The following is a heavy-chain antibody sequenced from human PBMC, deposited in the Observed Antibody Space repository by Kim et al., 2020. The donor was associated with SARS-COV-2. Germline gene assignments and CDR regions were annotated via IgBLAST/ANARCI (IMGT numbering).Heavy chain of an antibody. CDR2: T. CDR3: ARSHSYGPQDY. V-gene: IGHV1-46*01. J-gene: IGHJ4*02. D-gene: IGHD5-18*01. Sequence: TNYAQTFQGRVTMTRDTSTSAVNMELRSLRSEDTAVFYCARSHSYGPQDYWGQGTLVTVSS.